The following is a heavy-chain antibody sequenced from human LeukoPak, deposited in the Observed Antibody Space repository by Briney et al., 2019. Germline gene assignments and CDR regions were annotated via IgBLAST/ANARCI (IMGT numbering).Heavy chain of an antibody. CDR2: ISGSGGST. V-gene: IGHV3-23*01. D-gene: IGHD3-22*01. J-gene: IGHJ6*02. Sequence: GASLRLSCAASGFTFSSYAMSWVRQAPEKGLEWVSAISGSGGSTYYADSVKGRFTISRDNSKNTLYLQMNSLRAEDRAVYYCAKEEASYYDSNGGMDVWGQGTTVTVSS. CDR1: GFTFSSYA. CDR3: AKEEASYYDSNGGMDV.